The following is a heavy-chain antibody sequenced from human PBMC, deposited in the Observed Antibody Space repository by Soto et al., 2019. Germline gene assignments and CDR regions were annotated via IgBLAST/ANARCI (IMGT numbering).Heavy chain of an antibody. J-gene: IGHJ6*02. CDR3: ARAVTRFYGMDV. V-gene: IGHV3-23*01. D-gene: IGHD4-17*01. Sequence: PGGSLRLSCAASGLIFSSYAMSWVRQVPGKGLEWVSRISGNGGSTYYADSVKGRFTISRDNAKNTLYLQMNSLRAEDTAVYYCARAVTRFYGMDVWGQGTTVTVSS. CDR1: GLIFSSYA. CDR2: ISGNGGST.